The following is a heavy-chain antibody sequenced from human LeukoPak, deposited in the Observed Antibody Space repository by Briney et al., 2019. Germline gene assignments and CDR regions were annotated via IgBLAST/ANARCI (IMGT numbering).Heavy chain of an antibody. CDR1: VYTFTSYG. V-gene: IGHV1-18*01. Sequence: GASVKVSCKPCVYTFTSYGITWVRQGPRQGLEWMGWISAYNGNTDYAQKLQGRVTMTTDTSTSTAYMELRSLRSDDTAVYYCAGGSGIGTDPFDPWGQGTLVTVSS. J-gene: IGHJ5*02. D-gene: IGHD3-10*01. CDR2: ISAYNGNT. CDR3: AGGSGIGTDPFDP.